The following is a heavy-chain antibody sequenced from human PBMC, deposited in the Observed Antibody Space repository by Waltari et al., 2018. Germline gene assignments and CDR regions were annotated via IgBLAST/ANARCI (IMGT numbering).Heavy chain of an antibody. CDR1: GGSITGYT. CDR2: IYDNGST. CDR3: ARGPTVTTDY. V-gene: IGHV4-59*01. J-gene: IGHJ4*02. Sequence: QVQLQESGPGLVKPSETLSLTCTVSGGSITGYTWDWFRQPPGKGLEWIGKIYDNGSTNDNPSLKSRVTISLDMSKNQFSLKLSSVTAADTAVYYCARGPTVTTDYWGQGTLVTVSS. D-gene: IGHD4-17*01.